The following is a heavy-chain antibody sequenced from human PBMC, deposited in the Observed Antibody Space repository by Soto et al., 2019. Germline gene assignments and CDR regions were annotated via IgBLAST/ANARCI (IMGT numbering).Heavy chain of an antibody. D-gene: IGHD4-17*01. V-gene: IGHV4-59*08. Sequence: QVQLQESGPGLVKPSETLSLTCTVSGGSISSYYWSWIRQPPGKGLEWNGYIYYSGSTNYNPSLKGRVAITVDTSKNQFSLRLSSVTAADTAGYYCARQQEGSLWSHNGDLHFDYWGQGTLVTVSS. J-gene: IGHJ4*02. CDR3: ARQQEGSLWSHNGDLHFDY. CDR1: GGSISSYY. CDR2: IYYSGST.